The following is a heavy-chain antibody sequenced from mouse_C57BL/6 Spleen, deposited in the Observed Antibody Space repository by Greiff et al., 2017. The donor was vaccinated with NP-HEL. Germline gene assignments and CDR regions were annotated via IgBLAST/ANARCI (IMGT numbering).Heavy chain of an antibody. J-gene: IGHJ1*03. D-gene: IGHD1-1*01. CDR3: AAYYYGSSYHWYFDV. CDR2: INPNYGTT. CDR1: GYSFTDYN. Sequence: EVQLVESGPELVKPGASVKISCKASGYSFTDYNMNWVKQSNGKSLEWIGVINPNYGTTSYNQKFKGKATLTVDQSSSTAYMQLNSLTSEDSAVYYCAAYYYGSSYHWYFDVWGTGTTVTVSS. V-gene: IGHV1-39*01.